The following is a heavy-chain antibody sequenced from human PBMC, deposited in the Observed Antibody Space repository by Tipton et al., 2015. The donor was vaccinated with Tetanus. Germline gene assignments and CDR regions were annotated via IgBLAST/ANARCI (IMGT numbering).Heavy chain of an antibody. V-gene: IGHV4-39*01. D-gene: IGHD3-3*01. CDR1: GGSIRGGTFY. Sequence: GLVKPSETLSLTCTVSGGSIRGGTFYWGWIRQPPGKGLEWIRSIYESGDTYYIPSLKSRVTISVDTSKNQFSLNLNSMAAADTGVYYCARHQSGYFTPFDYWGQGNLVTVSS. J-gene: IGHJ4*02. CDR3: ARHQSGYFTPFDY. CDR2: IYESGDT.